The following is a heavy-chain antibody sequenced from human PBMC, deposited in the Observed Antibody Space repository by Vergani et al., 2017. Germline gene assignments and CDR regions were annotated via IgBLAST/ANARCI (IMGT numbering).Heavy chain of an antibody. J-gene: IGHJ6*02. CDR3: ASEDSSGYPTYYYYGMDV. V-gene: IGHV4-39*07. D-gene: IGHD3-22*01. CDR1: GGSISSSSYY. CDR2: IYYSGST. Sequence: QLQLQESGPGLVKPSETLSLTCTVSGGSISSSSYYWGWIRQPPGKGLEWIGSIYYSGSTYYNPSLKSRVTRSVDTSKNQFSLKLSSVTAADTAVYYCASEDSSGYPTYYYYGMDVWGQGTTVTVSS.